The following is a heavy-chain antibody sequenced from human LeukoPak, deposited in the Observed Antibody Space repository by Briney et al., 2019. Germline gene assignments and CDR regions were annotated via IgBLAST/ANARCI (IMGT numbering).Heavy chain of an antibody. V-gene: IGHV3-7*01. Sequence: GGSLRLSCAASGFTFSSYWMSWVRQAPGKGLEWVANIKQDGSEKYYVDSVKGRFTISRDNAKNSLYLQMNSLRAEDTAVYYCARVSWGFYGPIIDYWGQGTLVTVSS. J-gene: IGHJ4*02. CDR1: GFTFSSYW. D-gene: IGHD7-27*01. CDR3: ARVSWGFYGPIIDY. CDR2: IKQDGSEK.